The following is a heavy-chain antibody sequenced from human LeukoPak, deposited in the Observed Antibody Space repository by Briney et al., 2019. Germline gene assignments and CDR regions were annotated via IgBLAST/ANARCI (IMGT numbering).Heavy chain of an antibody. D-gene: IGHD3-10*01. CDR1: GYTFTSYD. J-gene: IGHJ4*02. Sequence: ASVKVSCKASGYTFTSYDINWVRQATGQGLEWMGWMNPNSGNIGYAQKFQGRVTMTRNTSISTAYMELSSLRSEDTAVYYCARFNGRGVSNDYWGQGTLVTVSA. CDR2: MNPNSGNI. CDR3: ARFNGRGVSNDY. V-gene: IGHV1-8*01.